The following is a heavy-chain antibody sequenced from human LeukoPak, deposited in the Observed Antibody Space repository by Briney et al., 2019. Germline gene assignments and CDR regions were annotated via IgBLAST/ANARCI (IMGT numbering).Heavy chain of an antibody. D-gene: IGHD6-13*01. V-gene: IGHV3-15*01. J-gene: IGHJ4*02. Sequence: GGSLRLSCAASGFTFSNAWMSWVRQAPGKGLEWVGRIKSKTDGGTTDYAAPVKGGFTISRDDSKNTLYLQMNSLKTEDTAVYYCTTDSSSWLGVFDYWGQGTLVTVSS. CDR1: GFTFSNAW. CDR2: IKSKTDGGTT. CDR3: TTDSSSWLGVFDY.